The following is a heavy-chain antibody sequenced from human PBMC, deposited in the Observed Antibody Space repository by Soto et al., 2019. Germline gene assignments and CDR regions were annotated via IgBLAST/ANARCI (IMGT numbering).Heavy chain of an antibody. D-gene: IGHD6-25*01. CDR3: AKDRLDPPGSWFDP. Sequence: EVQLLESGGGLVQPGGSLRLSCAASGFTFSSYAMSWVRQAPGKGLEWVSAISGSGGSTYYADSVKGRFTISRDNSKNTRYLQMNSLGAEDTAVYYCAKDRLDPPGSWFDPWGQGTLVTVSS. J-gene: IGHJ5*02. V-gene: IGHV3-23*01. CDR1: GFTFSSYA. CDR2: ISGSGGST.